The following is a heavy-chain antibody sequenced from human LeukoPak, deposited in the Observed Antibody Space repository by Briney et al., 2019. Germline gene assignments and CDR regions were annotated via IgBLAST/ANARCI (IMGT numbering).Heavy chain of an antibody. CDR2: IYSGGST. CDR3: ARDPDSDAFDI. D-gene: IGHD2-21*01. J-gene: IGHJ3*02. V-gene: IGHV3-66*01. CDR1: GFTVSSNY. Sequence: PGGSLRLSCAASGFTVSSNYMSWVRQAPGKGLEWVSVIYSGGSTYYADSVKGRFTISRDNSKNTLYLQMNSLRAEDTAVYYCARDPDSDAFDIWGQGTMVTVSS.